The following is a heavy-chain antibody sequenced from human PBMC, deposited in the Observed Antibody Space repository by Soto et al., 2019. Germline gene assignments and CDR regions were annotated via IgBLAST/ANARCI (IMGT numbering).Heavy chain of an antibody. V-gene: IGHV4-30-4*01. CDR2: IYYSGST. J-gene: IGHJ4*02. Sequence: QVQLQESGPGLVKPSQTLSLTCTVSGGSISSGDYYWSWIRQPPGKGLEWIGFIYYSGSTYYNPSLKRRVTISVDTSKNQFSLKLSSVTAADTAVYNCARWWFGEFFDYWGQGTLVTVSS. D-gene: IGHD3-10*01. CDR3: ARWWFGEFFDY. CDR1: GGSISSGDYY.